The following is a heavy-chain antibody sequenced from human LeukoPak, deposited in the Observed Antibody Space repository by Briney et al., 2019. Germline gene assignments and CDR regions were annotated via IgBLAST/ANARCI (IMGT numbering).Heavy chain of an antibody. Sequence: ASVKVSCKASGYTFNVYYMHWVRQAPGQGLEWMGWINPNSGGTNYAQKFQGWVTMTRDTSISTAYMELSRLRSDDTAVYYCARDHSPPYYDSSGDNWFDPWGQGTLVTVSS. CDR2: INPNSGGT. D-gene: IGHD3-22*01. CDR3: ARDHSPPYYDSSGDNWFDP. CDR1: GYTFNVYY. J-gene: IGHJ5*02. V-gene: IGHV1-2*04.